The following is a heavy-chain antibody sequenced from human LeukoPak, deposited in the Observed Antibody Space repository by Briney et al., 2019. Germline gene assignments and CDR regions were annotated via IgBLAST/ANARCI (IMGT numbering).Heavy chain of an antibody. D-gene: IGHD5-18*01. CDR1: GITISDAW. V-gene: IGHV3-15*01. Sequence: GGSLRLSCEASGITISDAWMSWVRQAPGRGLEWVGRIKSKSAGGTTDHAAPVKGRFTISRDDSKNTLYLQMNSLTIEDTAVYYCVTPPDWGQGTLVTVSS. CDR2: IKSKSAGGTT. J-gene: IGHJ4*02. CDR3: VTPPD.